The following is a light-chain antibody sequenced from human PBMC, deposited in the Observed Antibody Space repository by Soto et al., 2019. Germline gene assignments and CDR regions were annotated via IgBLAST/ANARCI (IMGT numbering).Light chain of an antibody. Sequence: DIVMTQSPLSLPVTPGEPASISCRSSQSLLHSNGYNYLDWYLQKPGQSPQLLIYLGSNRASGVPARFSGSGSGTDFTLKISRVEAEDVGVYYCMQALQTPLPFGHGTRLEIK. CDR2: LGS. V-gene: IGKV2-28*01. CDR1: QSLLHSNGYNY. J-gene: IGKJ5*01. CDR3: MQALQTPLP.